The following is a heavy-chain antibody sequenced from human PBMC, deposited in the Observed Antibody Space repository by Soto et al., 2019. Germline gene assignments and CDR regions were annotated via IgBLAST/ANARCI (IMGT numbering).Heavy chain of an antibody. CDR1: GFSFSTFS. J-gene: IGHJ4*02. CDR3: ARDQGTVAPSYFDA. D-gene: IGHD4-4*01. CDR2: ISSSSNYI. Sequence: VGSLRLSCAASGFSFSTFSMNWVRQAPGKGLEWVSSISSSSNYIYYGDSVKGRFTISRDNAKNSLYLHMSSLRAEDTALYFCARDQGTVAPSYFDAWGQGILVTVSS. V-gene: IGHV3-21*01.